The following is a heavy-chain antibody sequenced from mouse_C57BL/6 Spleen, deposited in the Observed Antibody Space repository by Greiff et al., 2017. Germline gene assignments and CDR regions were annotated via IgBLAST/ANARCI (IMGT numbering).Heavy chain of an antibody. D-gene: IGHD2-5*01. CDR1: GYTFTSYW. J-gene: IGHJ3*01. Sequence: VQLQQPGAELVMPGASVKLSCKASGYTFTSYWMHWVKQRPGQGLEWIGEIDPSDSYTNYNQKFKGKSTLTVDKSSSTAYMQLSSLTSEDSAVYYCARRSNCVWFAYWGQGTMVTVSA. CDR3: ARRSNCVWFAY. V-gene: IGHV1-69*01. CDR2: IDPSDSYT.